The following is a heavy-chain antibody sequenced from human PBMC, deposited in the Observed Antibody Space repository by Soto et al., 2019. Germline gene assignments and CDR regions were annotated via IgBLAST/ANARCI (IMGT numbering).Heavy chain of an antibody. V-gene: IGHV1-2*02. CDR2: INPNSGGT. CDR1: GYTFSDYY. CDR3: ARGYYDSSGYYYPHDY. J-gene: IGHJ4*02. D-gene: IGHD3-22*01. Sequence: ASVKVSCKASGYTFSDYYIHWVRQAPGQGLEWMGWINPNSGGTKYAPKFQGGVTMTRDTSITTAYMELSSLRSEDTAVYYCARGYYDSSGYYYPHDYWGQGTLVTVSS.